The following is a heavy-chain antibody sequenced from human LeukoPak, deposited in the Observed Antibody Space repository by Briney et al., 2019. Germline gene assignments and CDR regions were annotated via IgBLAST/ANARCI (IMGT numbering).Heavy chain of an antibody. CDR3: AKDRGMTMAGTFDY. CDR1: GFTFSSYG. D-gene: IGHD6-19*01. V-gene: IGHV3-23*01. J-gene: IGHJ4*02. Sequence: GGSLRLSCAASGFTFSSYGMSWVRQAPGKGLEWVSAISDSGGSTYYADSVKGRFTISRDNSKNTLYLQMNSLRGEDTAVYYCAKDRGMTMAGTFDYWGQGTLVTVSS. CDR2: ISDSGGST.